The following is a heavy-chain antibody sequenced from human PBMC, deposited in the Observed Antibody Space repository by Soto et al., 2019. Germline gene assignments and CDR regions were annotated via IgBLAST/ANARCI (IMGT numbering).Heavy chain of an antibody. Sequence: QVQLQESGPGLVKPSQTLSLTCSVSGASTVSHYHWTWIRQPPGKGLEWMGYIFNSGTTCYNPSLPSRFSISMDTSGNHFSLELRSVTAADTAVYYCALALGPTTGLDYWGQGTLVTVSS. CDR3: ALALGPTTGLDY. CDR2: IFNSGTT. V-gene: IGHV4-31*02. D-gene: IGHD1-26*01. CDR1: GASTVSHYH. J-gene: IGHJ4*02.